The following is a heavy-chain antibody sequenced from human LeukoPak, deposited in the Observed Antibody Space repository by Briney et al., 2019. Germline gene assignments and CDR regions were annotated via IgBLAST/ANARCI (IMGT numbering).Heavy chain of an antibody. CDR3: ARDGRWPQEDDAFDI. Sequence: GGSLRLSCATSGFTFSTYSMNWVRQAPGKGLEWVSSMSTSTSHIYYADSVKGRFTISRDNAKNSLYLQMISLRAEDTAVYYCARDGRWPQEDDAFDIWGQGTMVTVSS. D-gene: IGHD5-24*01. J-gene: IGHJ3*02. CDR2: MSTSTSHI. CDR1: GFTFSTYS. V-gene: IGHV3-21*01.